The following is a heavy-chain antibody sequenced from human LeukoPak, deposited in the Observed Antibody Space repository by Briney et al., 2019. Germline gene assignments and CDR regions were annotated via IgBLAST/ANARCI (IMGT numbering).Heavy chain of an antibody. CDR2: IYSGGST. D-gene: IGHD2-2*01. CDR1: GGSISNWY. V-gene: IGHV4-4*07. CDR3: ARKLASSTLKAGAFDI. J-gene: IGHJ3*02. Sequence: PSETLSLTCTVSGGSISNWYWSWFRQPAGKGLEWIGRIYSGGSTIYNPSLKSRVTMSVDTSTNQISLRLTSVTAADTAMYYCARKLASSTLKAGAFDIWGQGTMATVSS.